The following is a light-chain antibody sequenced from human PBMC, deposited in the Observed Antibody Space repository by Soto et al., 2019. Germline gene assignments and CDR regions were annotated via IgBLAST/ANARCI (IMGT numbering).Light chain of an antibody. Sequence: ALTQPASVSGSPGQSITISCAGTRSDIGLYNYVSWYHQPPGEAPKLLIYEVTNRPSGISHRFSGSKAGNTASLTISGLQGEDEGDYYCSSYTNTAALAVFGGGTQLTVL. J-gene: IGLJ3*02. CDR3: SSYTNTAALAV. CDR2: EVT. CDR1: RSDIGLYNY. V-gene: IGLV2-14*01.